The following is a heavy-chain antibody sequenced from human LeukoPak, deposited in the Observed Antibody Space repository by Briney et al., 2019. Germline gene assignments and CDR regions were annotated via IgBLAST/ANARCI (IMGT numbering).Heavy chain of an antibody. CDR3: ARGGQDIVVVPAAIPPRFDY. CDR1: GGSFSGYY. V-gene: IGHV4-34*01. CDR2: INHSGST. J-gene: IGHJ4*02. Sequence: PSETLSLTCAVYGGSFSGYYWSWIRQPPGKGLEWIGEINHSGSTNYNPSLQSRVTISVDTSKNQFSLKLSSVPAADTAVYYCARGGQDIVVVPAAIPPRFDYWGQGTLVTVSS. D-gene: IGHD2-2*02.